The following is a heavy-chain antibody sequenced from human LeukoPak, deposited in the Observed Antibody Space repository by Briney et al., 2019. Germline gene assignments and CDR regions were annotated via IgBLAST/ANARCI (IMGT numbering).Heavy chain of an antibody. J-gene: IGHJ6*03. CDR3: AREQVDYYYMDV. D-gene: IGHD1-26*01. CDR1: GFTVSSNY. CDR2: IYSGGST. V-gene: IGHV3-66*01. Sequence: PGGSLRLSCAASGFTVSSNYMSWVRQAPGKGLEWVSVIYSGGSTYYADSVKGRFTISRDNSKNTLYLQMNSLRAEDTAVYYCAREQVDYYYMDVWGKGTTVTISS.